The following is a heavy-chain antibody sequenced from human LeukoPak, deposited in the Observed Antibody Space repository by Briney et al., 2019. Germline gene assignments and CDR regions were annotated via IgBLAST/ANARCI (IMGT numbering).Heavy chain of an antibody. Sequence: GGSLRLSCAASGFTFSSHALHWVRQAPGKGLEYVSAISPDGGNTYYADPVKGRFTISRDNSNNTLYLQMGSLRTEDMAVYYCARVFIAAAGAIDYWGQGTLVTVSS. CDR2: ISPDGGNT. V-gene: IGHV3-64*02. CDR1: GFTFSSHA. J-gene: IGHJ4*02. D-gene: IGHD6-13*01. CDR3: ARVFIAAAGAIDY.